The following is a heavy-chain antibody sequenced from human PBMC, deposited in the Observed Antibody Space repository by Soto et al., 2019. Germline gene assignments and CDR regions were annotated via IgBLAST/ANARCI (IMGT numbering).Heavy chain of an antibody. Sequence: PGGSLRLSCAASGFTFSTYTMTWVRQAPGKGLEWVSSISSTGSSISYADSVRGRFTISRDNAKNSLYLQMSSLRAEDTALYYCAREVRRGWFDPWGQGTQVTVSS. CDR3: AREVRRGWFDP. J-gene: IGHJ5*02. CDR2: ISSTGSSI. CDR1: GFTFSTYT. V-gene: IGHV3-21*06.